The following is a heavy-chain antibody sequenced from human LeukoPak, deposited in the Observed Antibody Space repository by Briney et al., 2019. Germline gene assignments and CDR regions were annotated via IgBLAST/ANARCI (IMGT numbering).Heavy chain of an antibody. CDR3: ARDLTSGNFDY. CDR2: IIAMFGTP. D-gene: IGHD3-10*01. J-gene: IGHJ4*02. Sequence: SVKVSCKASGGPFNRHGVSWVRQAPGQGLEWMGGIIAMFGTPNYAQKFQGRVTITADESTSTAYMELSSLRSEDTAVYYCARDLTSGNFDYWGQGTLVTVSS. V-gene: IGHV1-69*13. CDR1: GGPFNRHG.